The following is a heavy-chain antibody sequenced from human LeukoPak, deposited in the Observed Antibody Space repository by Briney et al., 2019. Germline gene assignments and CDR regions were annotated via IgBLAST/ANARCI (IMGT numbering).Heavy chain of an antibody. CDR1: GFTFSSYA. J-gene: IGHJ3*02. Sequence: GGSLRLSCAASGFTFSSYAMHWVRQAPGKGLEWVAVISYDGSNKYYADSVKGRFTISRDNSKNTLYLQMNSLRAEDTAVYYCARDRTGYSSDDAFDIWGQGTMVTVSS. V-gene: IGHV3-30*04. CDR3: ARDRTGYSSDDAFDI. D-gene: IGHD3-9*01. CDR2: ISYDGSNK.